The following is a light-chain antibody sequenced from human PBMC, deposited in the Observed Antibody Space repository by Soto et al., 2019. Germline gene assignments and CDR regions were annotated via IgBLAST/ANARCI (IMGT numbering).Light chain of an antibody. V-gene: IGKV3-20*01. J-gene: IGKJ3*01. CDR1: QSVSSSY. Sequence: EIVLTQSPGTLSLSPGERATLSCRASQSVSSSYLAWYQQKPGQAPRLLIYGASSRATGIPDRFSGSGSGTDFTLTISRLEPEDFAVYSCQQYGSSFTFGPGTKVHIK. CDR2: GAS. CDR3: QQYGSSFT.